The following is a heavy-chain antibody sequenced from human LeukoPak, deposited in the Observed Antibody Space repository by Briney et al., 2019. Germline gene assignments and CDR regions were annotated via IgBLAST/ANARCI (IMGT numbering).Heavy chain of an antibody. CDR1: GGSFSGYY. J-gene: IGHJ4*02. CDR3: ARAVYGSGSSPHGH. V-gene: IGHV4-34*01. Sequence: SETLSLTCAVHGGSFSGYYWSWIRQPPGKGLEWIGEINHSGSTNYNPSLKSRVTISVDTSKNQFSLQLSSVTAADTAVYYCARAVYGSGSSPHGHWGQGTLVTVSS. CDR2: INHSGST. D-gene: IGHD3-10*01.